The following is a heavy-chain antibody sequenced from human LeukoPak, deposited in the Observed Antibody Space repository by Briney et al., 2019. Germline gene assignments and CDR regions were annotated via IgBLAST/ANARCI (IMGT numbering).Heavy chain of an antibody. Sequence: GESLKISCKGSGYSLTSYWIGWVRQMPGKGLEWMGIIYPGDSDTRYSPSFQGQVTISADKSISTAYLQWSSLKASDTAMYYCASTYYYDSSGYYFDYWGQGTLVTVSS. CDR3: ASTYYYDSSGYYFDY. J-gene: IGHJ4*02. CDR2: IYPGDSDT. CDR1: GYSLTSYW. V-gene: IGHV5-51*01. D-gene: IGHD3-22*01.